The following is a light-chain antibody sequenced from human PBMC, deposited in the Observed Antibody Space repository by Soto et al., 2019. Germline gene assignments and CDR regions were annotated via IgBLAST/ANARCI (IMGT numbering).Light chain of an antibody. CDR3: CSFAGTYTVV. J-gene: IGLJ2*01. CDR2: DVS. Sequence: QSALTQPRSVSGSPGQSVTLSCSGSGSDVGGYDFVSWYQQHPGKAPELIIYDVSKRPSGVPDRYSGSKSGNTASLTISGLQAEDEADYYCCSFAGTYTVVFGGGTKLTVL. CDR1: GSDVGGYDF. V-gene: IGLV2-11*01.